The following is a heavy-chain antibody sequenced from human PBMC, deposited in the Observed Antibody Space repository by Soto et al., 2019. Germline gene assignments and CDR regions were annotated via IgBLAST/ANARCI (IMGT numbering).Heavy chain of an antibody. CDR2: IYYNGST. V-gene: IGHV4-59*08. CDR1: GGSISSYY. CDR3: ARLVGAIPVYFDY. Sequence: PSETLSLTCTVSGGSISSYYWSWIRQPPGKGLEWIGYIYYNGSTNYNPSLKSRVTISVDKSKNQFSLKLSSVTAADTAVYYCARLVGAIPVYFDYWGQGTLVTVSS. D-gene: IGHD2-21*01. J-gene: IGHJ4*02.